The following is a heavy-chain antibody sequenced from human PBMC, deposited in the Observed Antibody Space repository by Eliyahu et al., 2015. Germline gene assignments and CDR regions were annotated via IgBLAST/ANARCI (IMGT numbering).Heavy chain of an antibody. CDR2: IYXSGST. V-gene: IGHV4-39*07. J-gene: IGHJ3*02. D-gene: IGHD2-2*01. Sequence: QLQLQESGPGLVKPSETLSLTCXVSGGSIXXXXYYWGWXRQPPGKGLEWIGSIYXSGSTYYNPSLKSRVTISVDTSKNQFSLKLSSVTAADTAVYYCARDRCSSTRCSLDAFDIWGQGTMVTVSS. CDR3: ARDRCSSTRCSLDAFDI. CDR1: GGSIXXXXYY.